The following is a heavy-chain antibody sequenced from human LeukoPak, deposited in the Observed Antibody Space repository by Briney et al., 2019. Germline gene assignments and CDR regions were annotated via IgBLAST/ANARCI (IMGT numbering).Heavy chain of an antibody. CDR2: ISPSGSS. CDR3: TAVYYCARLAIRSTWYFDL. Sequence: SETLTLTCTVSGGSISSYYWNWLRQPPGKGLEWIGRISPSGSSNYNPSLKSRVSISVDTSKNQVSLKLSSVAAADTAVAADTAVYYCARLAIRSTWYFDLWGRGTLVTVSS. J-gene: IGHJ2*01. CDR1: GGSISSYY. D-gene: IGHD3-10*01. V-gene: IGHV4-4*09.